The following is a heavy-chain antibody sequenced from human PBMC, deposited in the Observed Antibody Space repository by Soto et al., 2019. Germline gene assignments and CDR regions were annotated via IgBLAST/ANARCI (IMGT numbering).Heavy chain of an antibody. CDR3: ARGEAWPDEALDI. D-gene: IGHD5-12*01. CDR1: GFTVSNYG. Sequence: QVQLVESGGGVVQPGQSLRLSCAASGFTVSNYGMHWVRQAPGKGLEWVAVIWKDGNNKYYRDSVKGRFTISRDNSKNTLELQMSSLRGEDTAVYYWARGEAWPDEALDIWGQGTMVTVSS. V-gene: IGHV3-33*01. J-gene: IGHJ3*02. CDR2: IWKDGNNK.